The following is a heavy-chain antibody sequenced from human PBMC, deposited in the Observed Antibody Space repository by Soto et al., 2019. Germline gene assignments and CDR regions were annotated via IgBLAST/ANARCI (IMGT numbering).Heavy chain of an antibody. V-gene: IGHV1-2*02. D-gene: IGHD3-22*01. CDR3: ARSAEGIVVVITHFDY. Sequence: AVSVKVSCKASGYTFTGYYMHWVRQAPGQGLEWMGWINPNSGGTNYAQKFQGRVTMTSDTSISTAYMELSRLRSDDTAVYYCARSAEGIVVVITHFDYWGQGTLITVSS. J-gene: IGHJ4*02. CDR1: GYTFTGYY. CDR2: INPNSGGT.